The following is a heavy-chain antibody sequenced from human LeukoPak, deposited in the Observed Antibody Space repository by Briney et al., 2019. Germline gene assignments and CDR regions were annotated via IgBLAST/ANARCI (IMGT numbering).Heavy chain of an antibody. Sequence: ASVKVSCKASGYTFTGYYVHWVRQAPGQGLEWMGWINTNSSATNYAREFQGRVTMTRDTSISTAYMELNSLRSDDTALYYCTKPQPGAFEVWGQGTMVTVSS. CDR3: TKPQPGAFEV. CDR2: INTNSSAT. V-gene: IGHV1-2*02. D-gene: IGHD2-2*01. J-gene: IGHJ3*01. CDR1: GYTFTGYY.